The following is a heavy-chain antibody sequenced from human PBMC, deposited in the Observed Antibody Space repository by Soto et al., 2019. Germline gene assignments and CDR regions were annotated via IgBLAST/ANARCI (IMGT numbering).Heavy chain of an antibody. J-gene: IGHJ6*02. CDR3: ASWLKGPDIGNYYYGMDV. V-gene: IGHV1-69*12. Sequence: QVQLVQSGAEVKKPGSSVKVSCKASGGAFSDYAFSWVRQAPGQGLEWLGGIMPIFRAPDYAQKFQGRVTITADEFTRTAYMEMNSLRSEDTAVYYCASWLKGPDIGNYYYGMDVWGQGTTVT. D-gene: IGHD2-15*01. CDR2: IMPIFRAP. CDR1: GGAFSDYA.